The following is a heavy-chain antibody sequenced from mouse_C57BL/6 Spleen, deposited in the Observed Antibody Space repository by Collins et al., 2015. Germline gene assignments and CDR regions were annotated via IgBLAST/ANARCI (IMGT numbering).Heavy chain of an antibody. CDR2: IRNKANGYTT. Sequence: EVKLVESGGGLVQPGGSLRLSCATSGFTFTDYYMSWVRQPPGKALEWLGFIRNKANGYTTEYSASVKGRFTISRDNSQSILYLQMNTLRAEDSATYYCARDAGGTLFAYWGQGTLVTVSA. J-gene: IGHJ3*01. CDR3: ARDAGGTLFAY. CDR1: GFTFTDYY. D-gene: IGHD3-1*01. V-gene: IGHV7-3*02.